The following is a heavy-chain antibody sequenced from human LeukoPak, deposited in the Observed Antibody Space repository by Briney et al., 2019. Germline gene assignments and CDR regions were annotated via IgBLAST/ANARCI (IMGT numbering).Heavy chain of an antibody. J-gene: IGHJ4*02. D-gene: IGHD5-18*01. CDR1: GGSISSYY. Sequence: VKPSETLSLTCTVSGGSISSYYWSWIRQSPGMGLEWIGYIYYSGYTNYNPSLKSRVTISVDTSNNQFSLKLSSVTAADTAVYYCARSEPRGYSYGFVGNWGQGTLVTVSS. CDR3: ARSEPRGYSYGFVGN. V-gene: IGHV4-59*01. CDR2: IYYSGYT.